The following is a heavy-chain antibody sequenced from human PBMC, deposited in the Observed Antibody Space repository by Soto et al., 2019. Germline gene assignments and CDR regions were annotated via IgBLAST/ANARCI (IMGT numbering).Heavy chain of an antibody. CDR2: INHSGST. CDR1: GGSFSGFF. V-gene: IGHV4-34*02. J-gene: IGHJ4*02. CDR3: ARGPWLPRGEY. D-gene: IGHD6-19*01. Sequence: QVQLQQWGAGLLKPSETLSLTCAVHGGSFSGFFWPWIRQPPGKGLEWIGEINHSGSTNYNPSLTSRVTISVDTSENQFALRLTSVTAADTAVYYCARGPWLPRGEYWGQGTLVTVSS.